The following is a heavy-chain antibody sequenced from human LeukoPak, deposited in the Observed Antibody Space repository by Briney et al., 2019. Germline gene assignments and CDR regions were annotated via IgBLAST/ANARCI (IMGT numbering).Heavy chain of an antibody. CDR1: GFPFSNAW. D-gene: IGHD2-8*01. V-gene: IGHV3-15*01. J-gene: IGHJ4*02. CDR2: IKSKTDGGTT. CDR3: TTDPLLGVFDY. Sequence: GGSLRLSCAASGFPFSNAWMSWVRQAPGKGLEWVGRIKSKTDGGTTDYAAPVKGRFTISRDDSKNTLYLQMNSLKTEDTAVYYCTTDPLLGVFDYWGQGTLVTVSS.